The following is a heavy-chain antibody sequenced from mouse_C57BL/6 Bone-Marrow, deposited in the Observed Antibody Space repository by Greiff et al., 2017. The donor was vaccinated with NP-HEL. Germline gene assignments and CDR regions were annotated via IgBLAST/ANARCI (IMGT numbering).Heavy chain of an antibody. CDR1: GFSLTSYG. CDR2: IWSGGST. V-gene: IGHV2-2*01. CDR3: ASPYGNHEGFAY. J-gene: IGHJ3*01. Sequence: QVQLKESGPGLVQPSQSLSITCTVSGFSLTSYGVHWVRQSPGKGLEWLGVIWSGGSTDYNAAFISRLSISKDNSKSQVFFKMNSLQADDTAIYYCASPYGNHEGFAYWGQGTLVTVSA. D-gene: IGHD2-1*01.